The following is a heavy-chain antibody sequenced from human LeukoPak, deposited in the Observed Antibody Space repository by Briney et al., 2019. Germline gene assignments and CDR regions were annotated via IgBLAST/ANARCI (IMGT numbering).Heavy chain of an antibody. CDR1: GFTFSSYW. CDR3: ARYPVGRGSGSYLRYYYYMDV. CDR2: IKQDGSEK. Sequence: PGGSLRLSCAASGFTFSSYWMSWVRQAPGKGLEWVANIKQDGSEKYYVDSVKGRFTISRDNAKNSLYLQMNSLRAEDTAVYYCARYPVGRGSGSYLRYYYYMDVWGKGTTVTVSS. J-gene: IGHJ6*03. D-gene: IGHD3-10*01. V-gene: IGHV3-7*01.